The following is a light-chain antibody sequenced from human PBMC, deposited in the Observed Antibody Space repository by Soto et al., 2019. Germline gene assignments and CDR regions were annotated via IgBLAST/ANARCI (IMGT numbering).Light chain of an antibody. Sequence: IVLTQSPGTLSLSPWERVTLSCRASQSVDINLAWYQQKPGQAPRLLIYGASIRATGIPDRFSGSGSETDFTLTISRLEPEDFALYYCQQYGSSAPITFGQGTRLEIK. J-gene: IGKJ5*01. CDR3: QQYGSSAPIT. V-gene: IGKV3-20*01. CDR1: QSVDIN. CDR2: GAS.